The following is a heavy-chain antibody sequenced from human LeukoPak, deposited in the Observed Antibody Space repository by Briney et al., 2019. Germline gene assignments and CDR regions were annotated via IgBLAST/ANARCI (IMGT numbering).Heavy chain of an antibody. J-gene: IGHJ4*02. Sequence: GASVKVCCKASGYTFTGYYMHWVRQAPGQGLEWMGWINPNSGGTNYAQKFQGRVTMTRDTSISTAYMELSRLRSDDTAVYYRASPLIAVAGTGYWGQGTLVTVSS. CDR1: GYTFTGYY. CDR2: INPNSGGT. CDR3: ASPLIAVAGTGY. D-gene: IGHD6-19*01. V-gene: IGHV1-2*02.